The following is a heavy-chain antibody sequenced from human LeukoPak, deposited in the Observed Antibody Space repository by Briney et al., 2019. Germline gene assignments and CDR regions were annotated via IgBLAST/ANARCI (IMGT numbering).Heavy chain of an antibody. CDR3: ARDDFDSSGYGNWFDP. J-gene: IGHJ5*02. Sequence: SVKASCKASGGTFSSYAISWVRQAPGQGLEWMGGIIPIFGTANYAQKFQGRVTITADESTSTAYMELSSLRSEDTAVYYCARDDFDSSGYGNWFDPWGQGTLVTVSS. CDR2: IIPIFGTA. D-gene: IGHD3-22*01. V-gene: IGHV1-69*13. CDR1: GGTFSSYA.